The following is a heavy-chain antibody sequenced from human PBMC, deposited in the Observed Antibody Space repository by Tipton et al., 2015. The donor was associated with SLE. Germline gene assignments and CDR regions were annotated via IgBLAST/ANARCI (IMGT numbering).Heavy chain of an antibody. Sequence: TLSLTCSVSGGSISTNYWIWIRQPPGKGLEWIGYISDGGGTNYNPSLKSRVTISIDPAKNQFSLKLTSVTAADTAVYYCARGMLTWRGAIIGVDVWGQGTSVNV. CDR1: GGSISTNY. D-gene: IGHD2-8*01. V-gene: IGHV4-59*08. CDR2: ISDGGGT. CDR3: ARGMLTWRGAIIGVDV. J-gene: IGHJ6*02.